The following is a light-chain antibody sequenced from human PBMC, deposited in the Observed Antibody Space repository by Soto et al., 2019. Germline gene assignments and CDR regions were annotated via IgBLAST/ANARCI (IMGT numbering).Light chain of an antibody. CDR3: QQYDGLPYT. V-gene: IGKV1-33*01. CDR1: QGISNY. CDR2: GAS. J-gene: IGKJ2*01. Sequence: DIQMTQSPSSLSASVGDRVTITCQASQGISNYLNWYQQKPGKAPKLLIYGASNLETGVPSRFSGSGSGTDFTFTISSLQPEDTATYFCQQYDGLPYTFGQGTKLEI.